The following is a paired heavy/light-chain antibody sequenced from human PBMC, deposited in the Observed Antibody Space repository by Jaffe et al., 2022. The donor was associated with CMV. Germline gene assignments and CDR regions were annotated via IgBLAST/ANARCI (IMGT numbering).Heavy chain of an antibody. CDR3: AKDSHFDSSGWGWYYFDY. J-gene: IGHJ4*02. CDR1: GFTFTNYA. Sequence: EVQLLESGGGLVQPGGSLRLSCAASGFTFTNYAMSWVRQAPGKGLEWVSAFSGSGGGTYYADSVKGRFTISRDNSKNTLYLQMNSLSAEDTAVYYCAKDSHFDSSGWGWYYFDYWGQGTLVTVSS. V-gene: IGHV3-23*01. D-gene: IGHD3-22*01. CDR2: FSGSGGGT.
Light chain of an antibody. CDR3: QSYDRSLRYV. V-gene: IGLV1-40*01. J-gene: IGLJ1*01. Sequence: QSVLTQPPSVSGAPGQRVTISCTGSSSNIGAGYDVHWYQQVPGTAPKLLVFGNSNRPSGVPDRFSVSKSGTSASLAITGLQAEDEADYYCQSYDRSLRYVFGTGTKVTIL. CDR2: GNS. CDR1: SSNIGAGYD.